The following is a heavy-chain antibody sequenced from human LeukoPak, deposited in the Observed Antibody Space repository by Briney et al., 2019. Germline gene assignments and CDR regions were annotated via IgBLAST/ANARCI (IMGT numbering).Heavy chain of an antibody. CDR3: ARTYYYGSGSWNYFDY. CDR2: ISGSGGST. V-gene: IGHV3-23*01. J-gene: IGHJ4*02. D-gene: IGHD3-10*01. Sequence: GGSLRLSCAASGFTFSSYAMSWVRRAPGKGLEWVSAISGSGGSTYYADSVKGRFTISRDNSKNTLHLQMNSLRAEDTAVYYCARTYYYGSGSWNYFDYWGQGTLVTVSS. CDR1: GFTFSSYA.